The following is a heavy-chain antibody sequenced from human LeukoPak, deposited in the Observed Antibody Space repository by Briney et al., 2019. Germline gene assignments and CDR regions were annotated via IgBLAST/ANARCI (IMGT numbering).Heavy chain of an antibody. CDR1: GFTFSSYG. V-gene: IGHV3-33*01. CDR2: MWYDGSNK. CDR3: ARDEVTTPRD. D-gene: IGHD4-17*01. Sequence: GRSLRLSCAASGFTFSSYGMHWVRQAPGKGLERVAVMWYDGSNKYYADSVKGRFAISRDNSKNTLYLQMHSLRAEDTAVYYCARDEVTTPRDWGQGTLVTVSS. J-gene: IGHJ4*02.